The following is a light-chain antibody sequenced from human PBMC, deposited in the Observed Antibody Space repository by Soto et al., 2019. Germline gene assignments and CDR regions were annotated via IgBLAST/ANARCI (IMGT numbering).Light chain of an antibody. V-gene: IGKV3-15*01. Sequence: EVVMTQSPATLSVSPGDTATLSCRASQGVSSNLAWYQQKSGQAPRLLIYGASTRATGVPARFSGSGSGTEFTLTISRLQSEDFAVYYCQQYNNWWTFGQGTKVDIK. CDR2: GAS. CDR1: QGVSSN. CDR3: QQYNNWWT. J-gene: IGKJ1*01.